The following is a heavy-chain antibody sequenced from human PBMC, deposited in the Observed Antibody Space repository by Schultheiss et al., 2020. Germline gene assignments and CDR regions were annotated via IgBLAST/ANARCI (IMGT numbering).Heavy chain of an antibody. V-gene: IGHV4-39*07. CDR1: GGSISSSSYY. J-gene: IGHJ6*03. CDR3: ARYVTYSSGWYPYYYYMDV. D-gene: IGHD6-19*01. Sequence: SETLSLTCTVSGGSISSSSYYWDWIRQSPGKGLEWIGEIYHSGSTNYNPSLKSRVTISVDKSKNQFSLKLSSVTAADTAVYYCARYVTYSSGWYPYYYYMDVWGKGTTVTVSS. CDR2: IYHSGST.